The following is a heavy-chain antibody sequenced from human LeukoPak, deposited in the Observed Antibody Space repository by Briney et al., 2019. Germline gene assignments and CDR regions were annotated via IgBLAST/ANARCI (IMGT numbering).Heavy chain of an antibody. J-gene: IGHJ4*02. CDR3: ARCTSYDILTGTFDY. V-gene: IGHV1-2*02. CDR2: INPNSGGT. D-gene: IGHD3-9*01. Sequence: GASVKVSFKASAYTFTGYYMHWVRQAPGQGLERMGWINPNSGGTNYAQKFQGRVTMTTDTSTSTAYMELRSLRSDDTAVYYCARCTSYDILTGTFDYWGQGTLVTVSS. CDR1: AYTFTGYY.